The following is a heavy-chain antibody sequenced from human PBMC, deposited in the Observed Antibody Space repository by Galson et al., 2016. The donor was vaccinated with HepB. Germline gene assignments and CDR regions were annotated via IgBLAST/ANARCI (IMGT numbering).Heavy chain of an antibody. CDR3: VRSFRLFLNRELPGY. J-gene: IGHJ4*02. D-gene: IGHD3-10*01. CDR1: KFTFSDYA. V-gene: IGHV3-30*14. Sequence: SLRLSCAASKFTFSDYAMQWVRQVPGKGLEWVAIISFDGNDSNYADSVRGRFTISRDNSENTVYLHLNSLRPEDTAVYYCVRSFRLFLNRELPGYWGQGALVAVSS. CDR2: ISFDGNDS.